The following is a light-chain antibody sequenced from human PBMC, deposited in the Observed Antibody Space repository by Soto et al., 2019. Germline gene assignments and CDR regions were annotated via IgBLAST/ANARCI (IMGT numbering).Light chain of an antibody. J-gene: IGLJ1*01. CDR2: GNS. CDR1: SSNIGAGYD. Sequence: QSVLTQPPSVSGAPGQRINISCTGTSSNIGAGYDVHWYQQLPATAPKLLISGNSNRPSGVPDRFSGSKSGTSASLAITGLQAEDEADYYCQSYDSSLSVLYVFGTGTKLTVL. V-gene: IGLV1-40*01. CDR3: QSYDSSLSVLYV.